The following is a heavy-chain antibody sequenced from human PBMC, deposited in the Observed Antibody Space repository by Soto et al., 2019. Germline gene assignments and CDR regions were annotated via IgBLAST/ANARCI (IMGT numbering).Heavy chain of an antibody. Sequence: ASVKVSCKASGYTFTGYYMHWVRQAPGQGLEWMGWINPNSGGTNYAQKFQGWATMTRDTSISPAYMELSRLRSDDTAVYYCARDRFSTLTNWFDPWGQGTLVTVSS. CDR2: INPNSGGT. CDR3: ARDRFSTLTNWFDP. D-gene: IGHD4-17*01. CDR1: GYTFTGYY. V-gene: IGHV1-2*04. J-gene: IGHJ5*02.